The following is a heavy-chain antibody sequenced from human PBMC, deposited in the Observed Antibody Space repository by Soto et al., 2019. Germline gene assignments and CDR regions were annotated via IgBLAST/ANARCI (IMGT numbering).Heavy chain of an antibody. CDR1: GVSVRSGSDS. V-gene: IGHV4-30-2*01. D-gene: IGHD5-12*01. J-gene: IGHJ5*02. CDR3: ARARGYRGYDSYANCFDL. Sequence: SETLSLTCAVSGVSVRSGSDSWSWIRQPPGKGLKWIGYISPGGSTSYNPSLKSRATISVDRSKNQFSLKLTSVTAADTAVYYCARARGYRGYDSYANCFDLWGQGTLVTVSS. CDR2: ISPGGST.